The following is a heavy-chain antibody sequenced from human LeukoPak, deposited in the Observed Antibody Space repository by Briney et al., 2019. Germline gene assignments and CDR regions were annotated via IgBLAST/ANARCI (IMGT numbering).Heavy chain of an antibody. CDR1: GGSISSGDYY. Sequence: SETLSLTCTVSGGSISSGDYYWSRIRQSPWKGLEWIGYIYYSGSTYYNPSLKSRFTISLDTSKNQFSLKLSSVTAADTAVYYCASTYSGVSWYYFDYWGQGTQVTVSS. CDR2: IYYSGST. V-gene: IGHV4-30-4*08. D-gene: IGHD1-26*01. J-gene: IGHJ4*02. CDR3: ASTYSGVSWYYFDY.